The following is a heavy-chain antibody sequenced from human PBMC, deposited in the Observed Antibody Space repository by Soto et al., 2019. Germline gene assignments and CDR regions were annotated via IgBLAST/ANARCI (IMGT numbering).Heavy chain of an antibody. Sequence: EVQLVESGGDLVQPGGSLRLSCVASGFTFNTYWMSWVRQAPGKGLEWVSDIKEDGSDKYYVDSVTGRYTLSRDNAQNLSYLQINGLAAGDTAMYHFARLTRGSSGDFWGQGTLVTVSS. CDR3: ARLTRGSSGDF. CDR2: IKEDGSDK. D-gene: IGHD6-25*01. J-gene: IGHJ4*02. V-gene: IGHV3-7*01. CDR1: GFTFNTYW.